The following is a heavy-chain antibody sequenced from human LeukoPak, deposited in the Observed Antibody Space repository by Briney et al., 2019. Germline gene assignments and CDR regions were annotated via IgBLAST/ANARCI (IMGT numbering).Heavy chain of an antibody. J-gene: IGHJ4*02. CDR3: AKDLRGGAVAGSFDY. CDR2: ISGSGGST. CDR1: GFTVSSNY. V-gene: IGHV3-23*01. Sequence: GGSLRLSCAASGFTVSSNYMSWVRQAPGKGLEWVSGISGSGGSTYYTDSVKGRFTMSRDNSKNTVYLQMNSLRADDTAIYYCAKDLRGGAVAGSFDYWGQGTLVTVSS. D-gene: IGHD6-19*01.